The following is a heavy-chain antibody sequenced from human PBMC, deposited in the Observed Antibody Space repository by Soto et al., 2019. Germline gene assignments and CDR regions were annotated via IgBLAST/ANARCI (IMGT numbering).Heavy chain of an antibody. J-gene: IGHJ3*02. Sequence: PGGSLRLSCAASGFTFSSYAISWVRQAPWKGLEWVSAISGSGVSTYYADSVKGRFTISRDNSKNTLYLQMNSLRAEDTAVYYCAKRRVEMATDDAFDICGQGTMLTVSS. D-gene: IGHD5-12*01. CDR3: AKRRVEMATDDAFDI. CDR2: ISGSGVST. V-gene: IGHV3-23*01. CDR1: GFTFSSYA.